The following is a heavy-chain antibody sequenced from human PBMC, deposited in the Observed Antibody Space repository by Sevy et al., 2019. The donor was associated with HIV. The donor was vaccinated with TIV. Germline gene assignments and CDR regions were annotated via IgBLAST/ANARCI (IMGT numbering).Heavy chain of an antibody. J-gene: IGHJ3*02. Sequence: GGSLRLSCAASGITFSTYTMNWVRQAPGKGLEWVSSISSSNYIYYADSVKGRFTISRDNAKNSLYLQMNSLRAEDTALYYCARPYGSGSWEAFDIWGQGTMVTVSS. CDR3: ARPYGSGSWEAFDI. CDR2: ISSSNYI. V-gene: IGHV3-21*01. D-gene: IGHD3-10*01. CDR1: GITFSTYT.